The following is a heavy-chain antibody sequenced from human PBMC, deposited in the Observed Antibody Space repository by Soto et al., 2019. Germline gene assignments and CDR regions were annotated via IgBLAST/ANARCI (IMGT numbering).Heavy chain of an antibody. CDR2: MNTNSGTR. CDR1: GYTFTDYD. V-gene: IGHV1-8*02. Sequence: QVQLVQSGAELKKPGASVKVSCKTSGYTFTDYDINWVRPAPGLGREWLGWMNTNSGTRGHAQKFQGRINMTRDASINTAYLELSGLTSEDAAIYFCARDEGEDYGDFFRLWGQGTLVAVSS. CDR3: ARDEGEDYGDFFRL. D-gene: IGHD4-17*01. J-gene: IGHJ4*02.